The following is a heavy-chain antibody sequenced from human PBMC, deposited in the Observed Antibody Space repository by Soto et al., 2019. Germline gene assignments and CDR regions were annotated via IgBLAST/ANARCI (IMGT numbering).Heavy chain of an antibody. CDR3: ARECGRPCTNAFDL. J-gene: IGHJ3*01. CDR2: LYPGPGT. D-gene: IGHD2-15*01. CDR1: GFTVSSNF. V-gene: IGHV3-66*01. Sequence: VKLVESGGGLVQPGGSLRLSCAASGFTVSSNFMNWVRQAPGKGPEWLSVLYPGPGTYYADSVKDRITISRDDSRNTLYLQLNGRRAEDTAIYYWARECGRPCTNAFDLWGQGTMVTVSP.